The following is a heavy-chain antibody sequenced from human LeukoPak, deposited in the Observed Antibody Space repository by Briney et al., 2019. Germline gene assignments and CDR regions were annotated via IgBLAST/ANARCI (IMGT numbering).Heavy chain of an antibody. D-gene: IGHD2-15*01. J-gene: IGHJ4*02. CDR3: AKARGEQNGGSNY. CDR2: ISASGSAT. CDR1: GFIFSNYG. V-gene: IGHV3-23*01. Sequence: PGGSLRLSCAASGFIFSNYGMNWVRQAPGKGLEWVAAISASGSATSYADSVRGRFTISRDNPKSTTYLQMNSLRAEDTAVFYCAKARGEQNGGSNYWGQGTQVIVSS.